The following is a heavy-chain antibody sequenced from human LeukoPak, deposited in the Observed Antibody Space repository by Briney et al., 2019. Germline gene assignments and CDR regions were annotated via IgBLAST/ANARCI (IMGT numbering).Heavy chain of an antibody. CDR2: INHSGST. V-gene: IGHV4-34*01. Sequence: PSETLSLTCAVYGGSFSGYYWSWIRQPPGKGLEWIGEINHSGSTNYNPSLKSRVTISADTSKNQFSLKLSSVTAADTAVYYCARLPDPYYFDYWGQGTLVTVSS. CDR1: GGSFSGYY. CDR3: ARLPDPYYFDY. J-gene: IGHJ4*02.